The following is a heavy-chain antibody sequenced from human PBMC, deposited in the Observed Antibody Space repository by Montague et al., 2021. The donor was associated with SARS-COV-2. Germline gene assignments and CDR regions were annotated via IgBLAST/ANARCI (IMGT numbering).Heavy chain of an antibody. CDR3: ARDYRLGSYDFWGAPEWYFDL. D-gene: IGHD3-3*01. Sequence: SETLSLTCAVHGTSFSGYYWNWIRQPPGKGLEWIGYIYYSGSTNYNPSLKSRVTISVDTSKNQFSLKLSSVTAANTAVYYCARDYRLGSYDFWGAPEWYFDLWGRGTLVTVSS. J-gene: IGHJ2*01. CDR1: GTSFSGYY. CDR2: IYYSGST. V-gene: IGHV4-59*01.